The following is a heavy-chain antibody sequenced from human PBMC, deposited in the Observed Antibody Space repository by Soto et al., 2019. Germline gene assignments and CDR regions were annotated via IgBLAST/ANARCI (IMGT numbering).Heavy chain of an antibody. CDR3: ARDWVVVVPAALRDYYYYGMDV. CDR2: IYYSGST. CDR1: GGSISSYY. D-gene: IGHD2-2*02. Sequence: SETLSLTCTVSGGSISSYYWSWIRQPPGKGLEWIGYIYYSGSTNYNPSLKSRVTISVDTSKNQFSLKLSSVTAADTAVYYCARDWVVVVPAALRDYYYYGMDVWGQGTTVTVSS. V-gene: IGHV4-59*01. J-gene: IGHJ6*02.